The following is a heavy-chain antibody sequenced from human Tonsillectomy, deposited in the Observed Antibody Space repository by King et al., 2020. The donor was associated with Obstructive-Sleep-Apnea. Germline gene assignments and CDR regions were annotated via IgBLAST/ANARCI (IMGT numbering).Heavy chain of an antibody. Sequence: VQLVQSGAEVKKPGSSLKVSCKASGGTFSSYAISWVRQAPGQGLEWMGGIIPIFGKANYAEKFKGRVTITADESSSTAYMELSSLRSEDTAVYYCARARLYTYYYGSGTPSGAFDIWGQGTMVTVSS. CDR2: IIPIFGKA. J-gene: IGHJ3*02. D-gene: IGHD3-10*01. CDR3: ARARLYTYYYGSGTPSGAFDI. CDR1: GGTFSSYA. V-gene: IGHV1-69*01.